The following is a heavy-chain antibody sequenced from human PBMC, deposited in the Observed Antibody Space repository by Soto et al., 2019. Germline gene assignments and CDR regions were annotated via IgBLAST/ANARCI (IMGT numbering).Heavy chain of an antibody. CDR2: INHSGST. J-gene: IGHJ6*02. CDR1: GGSFSGYY. D-gene: IGHD3-3*01. V-gene: IGHV4-34*01. CDR3: ARNGSYYDFWSGYYFGGGMDV. Sequence: PSETLSLTCAVYGGSFSGYYWSWIRQPPGKGLEWIGEINHSGSTNYNPSLKSRVTISVDPSKNQFSLKLSSVTAADTAVYYCARNGSYYDFWSGYYFGGGMDVWGQGTTVTVSS.